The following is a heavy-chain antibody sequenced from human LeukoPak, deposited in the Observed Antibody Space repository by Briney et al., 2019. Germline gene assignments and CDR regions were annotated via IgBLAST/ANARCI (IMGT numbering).Heavy chain of an antibody. CDR2: IYYSGST. Sequence: SETLSLTCTVSGGSISSSSYYWGWIRQPPGKGLEWIGSIYYSGSTNYNPSLKSRVTISVDTSKNQFSLKLSSVTAADTAVYYCARGTATRAYYYYYMDVWGKGTTVTVSS. D-gene: IGHD5-18*01. J-gene: IGHJ6*03. CDR1: GGSISSSSYY. CDR3: ARGTATRAYYYYYMDV. V-gene: IGHV4-39*07.